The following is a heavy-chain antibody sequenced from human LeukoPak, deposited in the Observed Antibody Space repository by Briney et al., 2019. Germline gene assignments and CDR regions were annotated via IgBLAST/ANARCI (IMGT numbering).Heavy chain of an antibody. CDR1: GFTFSSYW. Sequence: PGGSLRLSCAASGFTFSSYWMSWVRQAPGKGLEWVDNIKQDGSEIYYLDSVKGRFTISRDNAKNSLSLQMNSLRAEDTAVYYCASPKYAAAFDIWGQGTRVTVSS. D-gene: IGHD6-25*01. CDR2: IKQDGSEI. CDR3: ASPKYAAAFDI. J-gene: IGHJ3*02. V-gene: IGHV3-7*03.